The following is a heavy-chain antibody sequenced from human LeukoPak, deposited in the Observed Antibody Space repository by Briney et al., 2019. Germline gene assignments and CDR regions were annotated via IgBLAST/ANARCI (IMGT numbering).Heavy chain of an antibody. CDR2: IYHSGST. CDR1: GGSISSGGYS. D-gene: IGHD3-3*01. J-gene: IGHJ5*02. CDR3: AREVTIFGVVNWFDP. V-gene: IGHV4-30-2*01. Sequence: SETLSLTCAVSGGSISSGGYSWSWIRQPPGKGLEWIGYIYHSGSTYYNPSLKSRVTISVDRSKNQFSLKLSSVTAADTAVYYGAREVTIFGVVNWFDPWGQGTLVTVSS.